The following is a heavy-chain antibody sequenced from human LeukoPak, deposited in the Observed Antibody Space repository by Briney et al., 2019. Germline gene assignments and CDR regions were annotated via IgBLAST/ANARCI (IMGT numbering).Heavy chain of an antibody. Sequence: GGSLRLSCAASGFTVSSNYMSWVRQAPGKGLEWVSVIYSGGSTYYADSVKGRFTISRDNSKNTLYLQMNSLRAEDTAVYYCARDSELLRDAFDIWGQGTMVTVSS. CDR1: GFTVSSNY. J-gene: IGHJ3*02. CDR2: IYSGGST. D-gene: IGHD2-15*01. CDR3: ARDSELLRDAFDI. V-gene: IGHV3-53*01.